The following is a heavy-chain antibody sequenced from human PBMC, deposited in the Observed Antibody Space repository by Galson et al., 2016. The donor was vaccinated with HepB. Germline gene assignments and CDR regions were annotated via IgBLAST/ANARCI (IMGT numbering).Heavy chain of an antibody. CDR3: ARDNSGRRFDY. V-gene: IGHV4-4*02. J-gene: IGHJ4*02. D-gene: IGHD6-19*01. Sequence: SETLSLTCAISGGSINSNNFWSWVRQPPGKGLEWIGEIYHSGSTNYNPSLKSRLTISIDKSKNQFSLSLTSVTAADTAMYYCARDNSGRRFDYWGQGTRVTVSS. CDR2: IYHSGST. CDR1: GGSINSNNF.